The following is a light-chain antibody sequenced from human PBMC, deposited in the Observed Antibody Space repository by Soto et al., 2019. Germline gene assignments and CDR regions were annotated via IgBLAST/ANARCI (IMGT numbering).Light chain of an antibody. CDR3: SSYTSSSTLV. Sequence: QSVLTQPASVSGSPGQSITISCTGTSSDVGGYNYVSWYQQHPGKAPKLMIYDVSNRPSGVSNRFSGSKSGNTASLTISGLQADYEADYYCSSYTSSSTLVFGTVTEVTVL. J-gene: IGLJ1*01. V-gene: IGLV2-14*01. CDR1: SSDVGGYNY. CDR2: DVS.